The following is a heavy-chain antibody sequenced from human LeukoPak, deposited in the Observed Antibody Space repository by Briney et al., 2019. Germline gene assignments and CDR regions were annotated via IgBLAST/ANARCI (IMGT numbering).Heavy chain of an antibody. V-gene: IGHV4-61*01. CDR2: ISYSGST. D-gene: IGHD3-10*01. CDR1: GGSVNSGSYY. CDR3: ARESPYYGSGSRDNWFDP. Sequence: SETLPLTCTVSGGSVNSGSYYWNWIRQPPGKGLEWIGYISYSGSTNYNPSVKSRVTISVDTSKNQFSLKLSSVTAADTAVYYCARESPYYGSGSRDNWFDPWGQGTLVTVSS. J-gene: IGHJ5*02.